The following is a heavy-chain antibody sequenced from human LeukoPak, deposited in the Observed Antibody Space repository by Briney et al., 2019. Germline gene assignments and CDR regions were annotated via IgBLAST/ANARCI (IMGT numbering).Heavy chain of an antibody. CDR3: ARQVSLLHDESGAFHDVGSDAFYE. Sequence: SETLSLTCTVSGGSITSTPITSSNYYWAWIRQPPGKGLEWIGSIYSSGSTYYNPSLKTRVTISVDTSKNQFSLKLTSVPAADTSLYYCARQVSLLHDESGAFHDVGSDAFYEWGQGTMVTVSS. D-gene: IGHD2-15*01. CDR2: IYSSGST. V-gene: IGHV4-39*01. CDR1: GGSITSTPITSSNYY. J-gene: IGHJ3*01.